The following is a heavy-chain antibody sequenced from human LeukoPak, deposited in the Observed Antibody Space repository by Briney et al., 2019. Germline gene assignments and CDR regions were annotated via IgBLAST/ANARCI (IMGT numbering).Heavy chain of an antibody. Sequence: ASVKVSCKASGGTFSSYAISWVRQAPGQGLEWMGRIIPILGIANYAQKFQGGVTITADKSTSTAYMELSSLRSEDTAVYYCARGRRDGYSYLYYGMDVWGQGTTVTVSS. CDR1: GGTFSSYA. D-gene: IGHD5-24*01. J-gene: IGHJ6*02. CDR3: ARGRRDGYSYLYYGMDV. CDR2: IIPILGIA. V-gene: IGHV1-69*04.